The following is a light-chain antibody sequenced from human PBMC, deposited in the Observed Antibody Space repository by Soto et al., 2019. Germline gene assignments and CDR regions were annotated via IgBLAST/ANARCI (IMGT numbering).Light chain of an antibody. J-gene: IGLJ1*01. CDR1: TSDVGRYNY. V-gene: IGLV2-14*03. CDR2: DVS. Sequence: QSVLTQPASVSGSPGQSISISCTGTTSDVGRYNYVSWYQQHPGKAPKLMIYDVSYRPSWVSNRFSGSKSGITASLTISGLQAEFEVEYYCNSFTLSSTYAFGTGT. CDR3: NSFTLSSTYA.